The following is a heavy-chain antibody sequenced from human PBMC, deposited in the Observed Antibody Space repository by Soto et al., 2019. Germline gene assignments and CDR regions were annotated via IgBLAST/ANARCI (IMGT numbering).Heavy chain of an antibody. CDR3: ATYSGYALPMDV. J-gene: IGHJ6*03. D-gene: IGHD5-12*01. CDR2: IDNHGSEI. V-gene: IGHV3-7*01. Sequence: EVQLVESGGGLVQPGGSLRLSCAASGFALSSYWMTWVRQAPGKGLEWVASIDNHGSEIHYVGSVKGRFTISRDNAKNSVYLQMNSLRAEDSAMYYCATYSGYALPMDVWGKGTTVTVSS. CDR1: GFALSSYW.